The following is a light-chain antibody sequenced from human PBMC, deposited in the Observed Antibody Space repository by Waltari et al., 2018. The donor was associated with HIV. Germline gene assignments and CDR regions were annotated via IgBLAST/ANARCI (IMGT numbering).Light chain of an antibody. J-gene: IGKJ1*01. CDR1: ESVFYSTNNKNY. CDR2: WAS. Sequence: DIVMTQSLDPLAVSLRERAPINCKSRESVFYSTNNKNYLAWYQHKPGQPPKLLIYWASSRASGVPDRFSSGGSGADFTLTISSLQDEDVAVYCCQQNDRPPRTFGQGTKVEIK. V-gene: IGKV4-1*01. CDR3: QQNDRPPRT.